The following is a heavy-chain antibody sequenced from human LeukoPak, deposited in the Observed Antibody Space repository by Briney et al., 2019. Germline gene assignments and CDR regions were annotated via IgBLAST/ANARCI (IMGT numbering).Heavy chain of an antibody. J-gene: IGHJ4*02. CDR2: ISSSGSTI. D-gene: IGHD5-12*01. CDR1: GFTFSSYE. CDR3: AREVSGYDFGY. V-gene: IGHV3-48*03. Sequence: GGYLRLSCAATGFTFSSYEMNWVRQAPGNGLEWVSYISSSGSTIYYADSVRGRFTISRDNAKNSLYLQMNSLRAEDTAVYYCAREVSGYDFGYWGQGTLVTVSS.